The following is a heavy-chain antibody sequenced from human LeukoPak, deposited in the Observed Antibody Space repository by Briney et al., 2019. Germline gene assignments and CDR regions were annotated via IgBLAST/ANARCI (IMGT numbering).Heavy chain of an antibody. CDR2: INSDGSST. D-gene: IGHD3-10*01. J-gene: IGHJ3*02. CDR1: GFTFSSYW. V-gene: IGHV3-74*01. Sequence: GGSLRLSCAASGFTFSSYWMHWVRQAPGKGLVWVSRINSDGSSTSYADSVKGRFTISRDNAKNTLYLQMNSLRAEDTAVYYCARGGVWLGELLSHDAFDIWGQGTMVTVSS. CDR3: ARGGVWLGELLSHDAFDI.